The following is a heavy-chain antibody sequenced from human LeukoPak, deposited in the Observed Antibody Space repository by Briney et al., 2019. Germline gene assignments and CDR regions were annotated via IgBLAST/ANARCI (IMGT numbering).Heavy chain of an antibody. CDR2: ISAYNGNT. D-gene: IGHD6-13*01. V-gene: IGHV1-18*04. J-gene: IGHJ4*02. CDR3: ARFFGQQQDY. Sequence: ASVKVSCKASGYTFTTYAISWVRQAPGQGLEWMGGISAYNGNTNYAQKFQGRVTMTTDTSTSTAYMELRSLRSDDTAVYYCARFFGQQQDYWGQGTLVTVSS. CDR1: GYTFTTYA.